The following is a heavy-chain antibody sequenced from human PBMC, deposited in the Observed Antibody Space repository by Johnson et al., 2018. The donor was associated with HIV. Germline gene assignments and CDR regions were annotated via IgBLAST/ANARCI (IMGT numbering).Heavy chain of an antibody. Sequence: EVQLLESGGGLIQPGGSLRLSCAASGFTVSSNYMSWVRQAPGKGLEWVSVISGGGSGGSTYYVDSVKGRFTISRDNSKNTLYVQMNSLRADDTAVYYCARDRTYNWNYDGGDAFDIWGQGTMVTVSS. CDR3: ARDRTYNWNYDGGDAFDI. CDR1: GFTVSSNY. CDR2: ISGGGSGGST. V-gene: IGHV3-66*03. J-gene: IGHJ3*02. D-gene: IGHD1-7*01.